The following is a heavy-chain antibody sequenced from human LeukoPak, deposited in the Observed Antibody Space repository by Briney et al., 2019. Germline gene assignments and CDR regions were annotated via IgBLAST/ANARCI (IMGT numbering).Heavy chain of an antibody. CDR1: GYSISSGYY. CDR2: IYHSGST. Sequence: SETLSLTCAVSGYSISSGYYWGWIRQPPGKGLEWIGSIYHSGSTYYNPSLKSRVTISVDTSKNQFSLKLSSVTAADTAVYYCARDSAAAGPAWGQGTLVTVFS. J-gene: IGHJ5*02. CDR3: ARDSAAAGPA. D-gene: IGHD6-13*01. V-gene: IGHV4-38-2*02.